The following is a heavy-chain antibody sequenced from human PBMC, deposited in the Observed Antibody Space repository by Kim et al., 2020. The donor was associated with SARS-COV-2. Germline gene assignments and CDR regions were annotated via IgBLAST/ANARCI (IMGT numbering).Heavy chain of an antibody. V-gene: IGHV3-23*01. CDR1: GFTFTGYA. CDR3: MKGGWGSIWDH. CDR2: IDGSDVTT. D-gene: IGHD2-21*01. J-gene: IGHJ4*02. Sequence: GGSLRLSCTTSGFTFTGYAMSGVRQAPGQGLEWVSRIDGSDVTTYYVDSVKGRFTISRDNSKNTLYLQMSTLRADDTAVYYCMKGGWGSIWDHWGQGTLVTVSS.